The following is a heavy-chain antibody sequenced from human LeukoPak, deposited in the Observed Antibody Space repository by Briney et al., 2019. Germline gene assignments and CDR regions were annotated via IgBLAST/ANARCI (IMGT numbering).Heavy chain of an antibody. V-gene: IGHV3-23*01. CDR2: ISGSDRST. D-gene: IGHD1-26*01. J-gene: IGHJ1*01. CDR3: VWELRGRQ. CDR1: GFTLSSYG. Sequence: PGGSLRLSCAASGFTLSSYGMSWVRQAPGKGLEWVSGISGSDRSTYYADSVKGRFTISRDNSKNTLYLQMNSLRAEDTAVYYCVWELRGRQWAQGTLVTVPS.